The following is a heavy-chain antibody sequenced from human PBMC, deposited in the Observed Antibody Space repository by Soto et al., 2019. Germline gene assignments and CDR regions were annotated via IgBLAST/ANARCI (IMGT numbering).Heavy chain of an antibody. CDR1: GGSLSSYY. D-gene: IGHD2-15*01. V-gene: IGHV4-34*01. J-gene: IGHJ4*02. Sequence: QVQLQQWGAGLLKPSETLSLACAVYGGSLSSYYWTWIRQPPGTGLEWIGEINHSGSTNYNPSLKSRVTISVDTSKNQFSLKLTSVTSADTAVYYCARDKIIGLFDYWGQGTLVTVSS. CDR3: ARDKIIGLFDY. CDR2: INHSGST.